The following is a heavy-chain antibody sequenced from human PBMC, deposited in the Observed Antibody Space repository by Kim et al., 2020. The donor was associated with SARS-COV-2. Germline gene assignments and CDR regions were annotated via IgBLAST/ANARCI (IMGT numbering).Heavy chain of an antibody. J-gene: IGHJ4*02. CDR2: IFVGGTT. CDR1: GFTVRSNY. Sequence: GGSLRLSCAASGFTVRSNYMTWVRQAPGKGLEWVSVIFVGGTTYYADSVKGRFTLSRDHSANTVYLQMTSLRAEDTAVCYCARDHYYGAESDWGQGTLVTVSS. D-gene: IGHD3-10*01. CDR3: ARDHYYGAESD. V-gene: IGHV3-53*01.